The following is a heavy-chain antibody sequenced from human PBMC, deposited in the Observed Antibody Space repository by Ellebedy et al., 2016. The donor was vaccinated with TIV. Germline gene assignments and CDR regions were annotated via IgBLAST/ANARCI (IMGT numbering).Heavy chain of an antibody. CDR2: VDYSGRA. J-gene: IGHJ2*01. V-gene: IGHV4-39*07. CDR3: ARDSDGDYTSFDL. D-gene: IGHD4-17*01. Sequence: MPSETLSLTCSVSGVSISSSSDYWGWIRQPPGKGLEWIGSVDYSGRAYNNPSLKSRVTSSVDTSKNQFSLKLTSETAADTAVYFCARDSDGDYTSFDLWGRGALVIVSS. CDR1: GVSISSSSDY.